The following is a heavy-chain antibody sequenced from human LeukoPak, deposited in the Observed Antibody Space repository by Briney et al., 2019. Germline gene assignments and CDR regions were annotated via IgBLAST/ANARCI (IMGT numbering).Heavy chain of an antibody. CDR3: ATRDQSRTDVVPPDY. J-gene: IGHJ4*02. Sequence: SSETLSLTCAVSGVSVSSNNWWTWVRQPPGEGLEWIGEIHRSGDIKYSPSLQTRVTISMDRSMNHLSLNLNSVTAADTAVYFCATRDQSRTDVVPPDYWGQGALVTVSS. V-gene: IGHV4-4*02. CDR1: GVSVSSNNW. D-gene: IGHD5-18*01. CDR2: IHRSGDI.